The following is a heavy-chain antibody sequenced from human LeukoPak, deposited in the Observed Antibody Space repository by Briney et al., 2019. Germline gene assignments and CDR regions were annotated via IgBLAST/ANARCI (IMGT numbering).Heavy chain of an antibody. CDR2: IKQDGSEK. D-gene: IGHD2-8*01. J-gene: IGHJ4*02. CDR1: GFTFSSYW. Sequence: GGSLRLSCAASGFTFSSYWMSWVRQAPGKGLEWVANIKQDGSEKYYVDSVKGRFTISRDNAKNSLYLQMNSLRAEDTAVYYCASTTWFMDFDYWGQGTLVAVSS. V-gene: IGHV3-7*01. CDR3: ASTTWFMDFDY.